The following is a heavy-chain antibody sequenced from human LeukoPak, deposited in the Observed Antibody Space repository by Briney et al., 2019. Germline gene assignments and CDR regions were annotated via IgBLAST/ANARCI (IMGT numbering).Heavy chain of an antibody. V-gene: IGHV3-30-3*01. CDR3: ARAASGESALLSRGNYYYYGMDV. CDR1: GFTFSSYA. J-gene: IGHJ6*02. CDR2: ISYDGSNK. D-gene: IGHD1-14*01. Sequence: GGSLRLSCAASGFTFSSYAMHWVRQAPGKGLEWVAVISYDGSNKYYADSVKGRFTISRDNSKNTLYLQMNSLRAEDTAVCYCARAASGESALLSRGNYYYYGMDVWGQGTTVTVSS.